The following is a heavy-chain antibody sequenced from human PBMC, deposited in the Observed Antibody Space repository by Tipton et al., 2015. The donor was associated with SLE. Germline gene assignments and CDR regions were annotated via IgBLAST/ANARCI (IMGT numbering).Heavy chain of an antibody. CDR1: GFTFSSYA. V-gene: IGHV3-30-3*01. CDR2: ISYDGTDE. J-gene: IGHJ5*02. Sequence: SLRLSCAASGFTFSSYAMHWVRQAPGKGPEWVAVISYDGTDEKYGDAVKGRFTISRDNSKHTVSLQMNSLRSDDTAVYYCARGRRDGDYDFWSRYYIFDPWGQGTPVTVSS. D-gene: IGHD3-3*01. CDR3: ARGRRDGDYDFWSRYYIFDP.